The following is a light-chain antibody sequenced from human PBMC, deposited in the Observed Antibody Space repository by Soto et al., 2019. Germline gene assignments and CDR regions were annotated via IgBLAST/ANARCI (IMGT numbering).Light chain of an antibody. CDR2: RAS. CDR1: QSISSW. J-gene: IGKJ1*01. Sequence: DIQMTQSPSTLSASVGDRVIITCRASQSISSWLAWYQQKPGKAPDLLIYRASTLKTGIPSRFSGSGSVTEFTLPISSLQPDDFATYYCQQYDRASWTFGPGTKVEIK. V-gene: IGKV1-5*03. CDR3: QQYDRASWT.